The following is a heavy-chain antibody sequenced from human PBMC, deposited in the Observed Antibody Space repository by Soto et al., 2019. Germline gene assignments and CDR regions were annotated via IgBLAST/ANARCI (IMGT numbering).Heavy chain of an antibody. J-gene: IGHJ6*03. CDR3: ARHWVLRFLEWLSSPSYYYYMDV. V-gene: IGHV4-59*08. CDR1: GGSISSYY. Sequence: PSATLSLTCTVSGGSISSYYWSWIRQPPGKGLERIGYIYYSGSTNYNPSLKSRVTISVDTSKNQFSLKLSSVTAADTAVYYCARHWVLRFLEWLSSPSYYYYMDVWGKGTTVTVSS. D-gene: IGHD3-3*01. CDR2: IYYSGST.